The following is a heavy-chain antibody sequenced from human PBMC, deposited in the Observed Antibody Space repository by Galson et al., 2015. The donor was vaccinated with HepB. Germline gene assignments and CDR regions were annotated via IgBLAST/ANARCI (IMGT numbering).Heavy chain of an antibody. CDR1: GFTLRNYA. CDR3: AKGAWDCCSPICMFGFGKERYILMTCDD. Sequence: SLRLSCAASGFTLRNYAMSWVRQAPGQGLEWVSAITGSGVSTYYADSVKGRFTISRDNSKNTLYLQMNSLRAEDTAVYYCAKGAWDCCSPICMFGFGKERYILMTCDDWGQGALGTVSS. D-gene: IGHD2-2*01. CDR2: ITGSGVST. V-gene: IGHV3-23*01. J-gene: IGHJ4*02.